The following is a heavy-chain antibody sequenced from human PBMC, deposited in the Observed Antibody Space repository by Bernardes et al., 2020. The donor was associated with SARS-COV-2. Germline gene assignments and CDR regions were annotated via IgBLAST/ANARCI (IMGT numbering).Heavy chain of an antibody. J-gene: IGHJ4*02. CDR1: GFTFSTFC. CDR3: ARIYSTSSFDFAY. Sequence: GGSLRLSCAASGFTFSTFCLTWVRQAPGKGLEWVANINQDGSETFYVDSVKGRFTISRDNAKNSLFMEMNTLRAEDTAVYYCARIYSTSSFDFAYWGKGTLVTVSS. CDR2: INQDGSET. D-gene: IGHD6-6*01. V-gene: IGHV3-7*01.